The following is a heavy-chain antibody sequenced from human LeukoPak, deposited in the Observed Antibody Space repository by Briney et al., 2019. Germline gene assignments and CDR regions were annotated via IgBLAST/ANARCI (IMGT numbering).Heavy chain of an antibody. CDR3: ARDRYKWELSD. V-gene: IGHV4-61*02. J-gene: IGHJ4*02. D-gene: IGHD1-26*01. Sequence: SQTLSLTXTVSGGSISSGSYYWSWIRQPAGKGLEWIGRIYTSGSTNYNPSPKSRVTISVDTSKNQFSLKLSSVTAADTAAYYCARDRYKWELSDWGQGTLVTVSS. CDR1: GGSISSGSYY. CDR2: IYTSGST.